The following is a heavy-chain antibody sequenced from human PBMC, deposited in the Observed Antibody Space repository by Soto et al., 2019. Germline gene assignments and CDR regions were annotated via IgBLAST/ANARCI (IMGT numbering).Heavy chain of an antibody. CDR2: ISYDGSNK. V-gene: IGHV3-30*18. CDR3: AKLGDIVVVVADYYGMDV. Sequence: QVQLVESGGGVVQPGRSLRLSCAASGFTFSSYGMHWVGQAPGKGLEWVAVISYDGSNKYYADSVKGRFTISRDNSKNTLYLQMNSLRAEDTAVYYCAKLGDIVVVVADYYGMDVWGQGTTVTVSS. D-gene: IGHD2-15*01. J-gene: IGHJ6*02. CDR1: GFTFSSYG.